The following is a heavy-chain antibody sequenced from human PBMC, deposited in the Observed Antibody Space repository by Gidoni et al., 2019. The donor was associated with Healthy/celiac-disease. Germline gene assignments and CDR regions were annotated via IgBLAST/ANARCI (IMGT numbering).Heavy chain of an antibody. V-gene: IGHV3-11*06. CDR3: ARDYSGGDWFNP. D-gene: IGHD2-15*01. Sequence: QVQLVESGGGLVKPGGSLRLSCAASGFTFSDYYMSWIRQAPGKGLEWVSYISSSSSYTNYADSVKGRFTISRDNAKNSLYLQMNSLRAEDTAVYYCARDYSGGDWFNPWGQGTLVTVSS. CDR2: ISSSSSYT. CDR1: GFTFSDYY. J-gene: IGHJ5*02.